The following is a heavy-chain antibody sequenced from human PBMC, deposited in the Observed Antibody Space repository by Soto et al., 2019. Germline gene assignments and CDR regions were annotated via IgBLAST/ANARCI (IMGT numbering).Heavy chain of an antibody. CDR2: IIPILGTA. CDR1: GGTFSSYA. J-gene: IGHJ5*02. CDR3: ARQLGYCSSTSCYKRRFDP. Sequence: SVKVSCKASGGTFSSYAISWVRQAPGQGLEWMGGIIPILGTANYAQKFQGRVTITADESTSTAYMELSSLRSEDTAVYYCARQLGYCSSTSCYKRRFDPWGQGTLVTVSS. V-gene: IGHV1-69*13. D-gene: IGHD2-2*01.